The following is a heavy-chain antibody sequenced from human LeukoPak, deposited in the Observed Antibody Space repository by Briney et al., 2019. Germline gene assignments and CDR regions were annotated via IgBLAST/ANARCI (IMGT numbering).Heavy chain of an antibody. Sequence: SETLSLTCTVSGGSISSYYRSWIRQPPGKGLEWIGYIYYSGSTNYNPSLKSRVTISVDTSKNQFSLKLSPVTAADTAVYYCARGSLYDAFDIWGQGTMVTVSS. CDR2: IYYSGST. V-gene: IGHV4-59*01. CDR1: GGSISSYY. CDR3: ARGSLYDAFDI. J-gene: IGHJ3*02.